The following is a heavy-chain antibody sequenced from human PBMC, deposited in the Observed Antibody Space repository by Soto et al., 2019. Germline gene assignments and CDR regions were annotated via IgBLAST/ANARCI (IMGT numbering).Heavy chain of an antibody. Sequence: EVQLVESGGGLVQPGGSLKLSCAVSGFTFSRHAMNWVRQAPGQGLEWVAYIHGTRSIIYYADSVKGRFTISRDNAKNSLYLQMDSLRDEDTALYYCARDARNADYDYWGQGTLVTVSS. J-gene: IGHJ4*02. D-gene: IGHD3-16*01. V-gene: IGHV3-48*02. CDR2: IHGTRSII. CDR3: ARDARNADYDY. CDR1: GFTFSRHA.